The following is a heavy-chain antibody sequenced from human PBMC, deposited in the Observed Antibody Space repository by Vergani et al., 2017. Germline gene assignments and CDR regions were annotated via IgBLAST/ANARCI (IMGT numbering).Heavy chain of an antibody. CDR3: AKDNLAARLGY. J-gene: IGHJ4*02. D-gene: IGHD6-6*01. CDR2: ISGSGGST. V-gene: IGHV3-23*04. CDR1: GFTFSSYA. Sequence: EVQLVESGGDLVQPGRSLRLSCTASGFTFSSYAMSWVRQAPGKGLEWVSAISGSGGSTYYADSVKGRFTISRDNSKNTLYLQMNSLRAEDTAVYYCAKDNLAARLGYWGQGTLVTVSS.